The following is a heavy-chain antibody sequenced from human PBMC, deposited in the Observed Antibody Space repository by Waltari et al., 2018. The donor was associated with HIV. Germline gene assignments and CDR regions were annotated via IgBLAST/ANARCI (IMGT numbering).Heavy chain of an antibody. J-gene: IGHJ3*02. V-gene: IGHV4-59*11. CDR1: RGSLKGLY. CDR3: ARGNCAIGSCFAVAFPFDI. Sequence: QVQLQESGPGLVKPSETLSLTCNVSRGSLKGLYWTWSRQKPGKGLEWIGFVYYSGTTVYSPSLESRVTISVAPSRNQFSLRLRSATAADTATYYCARGNCAIGSCFAVAFPFDIWGPGTTVTVSS. CDR2: VYYSGTT. D-gene: IGHD2-8*01.